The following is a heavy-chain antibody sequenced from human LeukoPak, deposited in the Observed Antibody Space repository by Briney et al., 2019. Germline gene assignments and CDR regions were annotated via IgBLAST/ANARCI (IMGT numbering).Heavy chain of an antibody. D-gene: IGHD2-8*01. Sequence: SVKVSCKASGGTFSSYAISWVRQAPGQGVEWMGRIIPILGIANYAQKFQGRVTITADKSTSTAYMELSSLRSEDTAVYYCARGSIVLVHSNWFDPWGQGTLATVSS. CDR3: ARGSIVLVHSNWFDP. CDR1: GGTFSSYA. CDR2: IIPILGIA. J-gene: IGHJ5*02. V-gene: IGHV1-69*04.